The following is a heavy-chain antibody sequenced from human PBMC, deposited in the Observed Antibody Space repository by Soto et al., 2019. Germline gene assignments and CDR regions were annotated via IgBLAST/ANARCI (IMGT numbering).Heavy chain of an antibody. V-gene: IGHV3-30*18. CDR1: GFTFSSYG. Sequence: QVQLVESGGGVVQPGRSLRLSCAASGFTFSSYGMHWVRQAPGKGLEWVAVISYDGSNKYYADTVKGRFTISRDNSKNTLYLQMNSLRAEDTAVYYCAKTGDLPGSDLETRYYYYYYGMDVWGQGTTVTVSS. J-gene: IGHJ6*02. CDR3: AKTGDLPGSDLETRYYYYYYGMDV. CDR2: ISYDGSNK. D-gene: IGHD1-26*01.